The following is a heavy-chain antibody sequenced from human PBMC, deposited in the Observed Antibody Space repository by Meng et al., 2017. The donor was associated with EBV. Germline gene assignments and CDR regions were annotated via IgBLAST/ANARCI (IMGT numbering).Heavy chain of an antibody. D-gene: IGHD3-10*01. V-gene: IGHV1-69*01. J-gene: IGHJ4*02. CDR2: LIPMSDAP. CDR3: ASESGRGFTPDY. CDR1: GGTFRSDA. Sequence: QGQLGLSGAEVKKPGSSVKVSCKTSGGTFRSDAVSWVRQAPGQGLEWMGGLIPMSDAPHYAQKFQGRVTMTADESTNTHYMDLSGLRFEDTAVYYCASESGRGFTPDYWGQGTLVTVSS.